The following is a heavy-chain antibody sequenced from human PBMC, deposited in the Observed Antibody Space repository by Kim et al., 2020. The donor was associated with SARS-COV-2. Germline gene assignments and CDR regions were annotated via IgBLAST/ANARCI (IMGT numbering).Heavy chain of an antibody. D-gene: IGHD5-12*01. V-gene: IGHV3-33*01. CDR3: ARGYSGYEYYFDY. CDR1: GFTFSSYG. J-gene: IGHJ4*02. Sequence: GGSLRLSCAASGFTFSSYGMHWVRQAPGKGLEWVAVIWYDGSNKYYADSVKGRFTISRDNSKNTLYLQMNSLRAEDTAVYYCARGYSGYEYYFDYWGQGTLVTVSS. CDR2: IWYDGSNK.